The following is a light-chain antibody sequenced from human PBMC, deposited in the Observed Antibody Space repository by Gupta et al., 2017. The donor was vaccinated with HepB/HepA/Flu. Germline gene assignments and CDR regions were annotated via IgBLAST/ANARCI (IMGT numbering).Light chain of an antibody. J-gene: IGKJ1*01. CDR3: QQRSNWPPWT. V-gene: IGKV3-11*01. CDR1: QSVSSY. CDR2: DAS. Sequence: EILLTQSPATLSLSPGGRATLSCRASQSVSSYLAWYQHKPGQAPRLLIYDASNRATGIPARFSGSGYGTDFTLTISSRQQEDFAVYYCQQRSNWPPWTFGQGTTVEI.